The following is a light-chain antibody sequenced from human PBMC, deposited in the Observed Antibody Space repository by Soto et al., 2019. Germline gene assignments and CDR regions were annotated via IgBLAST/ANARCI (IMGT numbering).Light chain of an antibody. V-gene: IGKV1-39*01. CDR2: AAS. CDR3: QQSHSSLFT. CDR1: QSIGTF. J-gene: IGKJ4*01. Sequence: DIQMTQSPSSLSASVGDRVTITCRARQSIGTFLNWYQQKSGMAPKLLVYAASTLQSEVPLRFSGSGSVTDFTLTISNLQPEDSATSYCQQSHSSLFTFGGGPNVEIK.